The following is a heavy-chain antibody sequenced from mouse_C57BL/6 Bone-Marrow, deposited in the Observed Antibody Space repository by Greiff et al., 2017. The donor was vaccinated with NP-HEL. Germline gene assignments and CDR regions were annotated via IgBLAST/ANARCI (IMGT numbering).Heavy chain of an antibody. D-gene: IGHD1-1*01. CDR2: FDPSDSNT. J-gene: IGHJ3*01. Sequence: QVQLQQPGAELVMPGASVKLSCKASGYTFTSYWMHWVKQRPGQGLEWIGEFDPSDSNTNYNQKFKVKSTLTVDKSASTAYMQLISLTSEDSAVYYCEKPYGSSSFAYWGQGTLVTVSA. V-gene: IGHV1-69*01. CDR1: GYTFTSYW. CDR3: EKPYGSSSFAY.